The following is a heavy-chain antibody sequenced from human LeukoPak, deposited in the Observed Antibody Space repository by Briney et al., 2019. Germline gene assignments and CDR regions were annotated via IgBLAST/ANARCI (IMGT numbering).Heavy chain of an antibody. CDR2: IYTSGST. V-gene: IGHV4-4*07. CDR1: GGSISSYY. D-gene: IGHD6-19*01. J-gene: IGHJ4*02. CDR3: ARGHSSGWYGPFDY. Sequence: SETLSLTCTVSGGSISSYYWSWIRQPAGKGLEWIGRIYTSGSTNYNPSLKSRVTMSVDTSKNQFSLKLSSVTAADTAVYYCARGHSSGWYGPFDYWGQGTLVTVSS.